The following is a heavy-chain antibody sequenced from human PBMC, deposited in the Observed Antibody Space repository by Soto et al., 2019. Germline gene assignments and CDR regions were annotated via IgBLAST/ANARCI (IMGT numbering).Heavy chain of an antibody. V-gene: IGHV4-59*01. CDR2: IYYSGIT. CDR3: ARRRTVTNYWYFDL. J-gene: IGHJ2*01. Sequence: SETLSLTCTVSGGSINAYYWSWIRQPPGKGLEWIGYIYYSGITNYNPSLKSRVTRSVATSQNQFSLKLSSISAADTAVYYCARRRTVTNYWYFDLWGRGTLVTVSS. D-gene: IGHD4-17*01. CDR1: GGSINAYY.